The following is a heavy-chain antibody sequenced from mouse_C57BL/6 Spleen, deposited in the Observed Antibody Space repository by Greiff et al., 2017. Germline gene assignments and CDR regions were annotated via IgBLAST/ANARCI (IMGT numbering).Heavy chain of an antibody. CDR2: ISSGSSTI. D-gene: IGHD2-10*01. CDR3: ARGLLFYAMDY. J-gene: IGHJ4*01. V-gene: IGHV5-17*01. Sequence: RVEWVAYISSGSSTIYYADTVKGRFTISRDNAKNTLFLQMTSLRSEDTAMYYCARGLLFYAMDYWGQGTSVTVSS.